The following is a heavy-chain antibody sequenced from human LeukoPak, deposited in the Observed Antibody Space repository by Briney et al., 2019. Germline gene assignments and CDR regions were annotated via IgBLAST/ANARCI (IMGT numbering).Heavy chain of an antibody. D-gene: IGHD4-11*01. CDR2: ISAYNGNT. V-gene: IGHV1-18*01. J-gene: IGHJ4*02. CDR3: ARDSDYSYYFDY. CDR1: GYTFTSYG. Sequence: ASVNVSCKASGYTFTSYGISWVRQAPGQGLEWMGWISAYNGNTNYAQKLQGRVTMPTDTSTSTAYMELRSLRSDDTAVYYCARDSDYSYYFDYWGQGALVTVSS.